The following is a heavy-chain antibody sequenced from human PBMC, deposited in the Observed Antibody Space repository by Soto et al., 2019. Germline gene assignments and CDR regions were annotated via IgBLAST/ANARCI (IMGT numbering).Heavy chain of an antibody. J-gene: IGHJ6*02. V-gene: IGHV3-30*18. CDR3: AKDLQSYGDYDYYCYGMDV. CDR2: ISYDGTNK. CDR1: GFTFSTYG. Sequence: QVQLVESGGGEVQPGRSLTISCAASGFTFSTYGMHWVRHTPGKVLEWVAVISYDGTNKFYSDSVKGRFTISRDNFKNTLTLQMNSLRADDTAVYSCAKDLQSYGDYDYYCYGMDVWGLGTRVTVSS. D-gene: IGHD4-17*01.